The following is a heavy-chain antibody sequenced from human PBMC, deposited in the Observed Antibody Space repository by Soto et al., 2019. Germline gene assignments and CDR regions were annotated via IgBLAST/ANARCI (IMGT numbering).Heavy chain of an antibody. CDR2: IIPIFGTA. CDR3: ARLYCSGGSCYSEGWFDP. CDR1: GGTFSSYA. Sequence: QVQLVQSGAEVKKPGSSVKVSCKASGGTFSSYAISCVRQAPGQGLEWMGGIIPIFGTANYAQKFQGRVTITADESTSTAYMELSSLRSEDTAVYYCARLYCSGGSCYSEGWFDPWGQGTLVTVSS. D-gene: IGHD2-15*01. V-gene: IGHV1-69*01. J-gene: IGHJ5*02.